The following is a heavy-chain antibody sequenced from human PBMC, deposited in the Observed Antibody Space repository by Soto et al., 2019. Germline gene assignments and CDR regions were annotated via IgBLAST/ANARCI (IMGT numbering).Heavy chain of an antibody. CDR1: GYTLTELS. CDR3: ATDSMVRGVISNWFDP. D-gene: IGHD3-10*01. J-gene: IGHJ5*02. CDR2: FDPEDGET. V-gene: IGHV1-24*01. Sequence: GASVKVSCKVSGYTLTELSMHWVRQAPGKGLEWMGGFDPEDGETIYAQKFQGRVTMTEDTSTDTAYMELSSLRSEDTAVYYCATDSMVRGVISNWFDPWGQGTLVTVSS.